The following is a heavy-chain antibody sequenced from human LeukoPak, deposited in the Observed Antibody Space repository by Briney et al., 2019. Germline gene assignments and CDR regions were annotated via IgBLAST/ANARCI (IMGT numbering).Heavy chain of an antibody. CDR3: ARNLKLRFLEWSMSNWFDP. D-gene: IGHD3-3*01. V-gene: IGHV4-39*01. CDR2: IYYSGST. Sequence: SETLSLTCTVSGGSISSSSYYWGWIRQPPGKGLEWIGSIYYSGSTYYNPSLKSRVTISVDTSKNQFSLKLSSVTAADTAVYYCARNLKLRFLEWSMSNWFDPWGQGTLVTVSS. J-gene: IGHJ5*02. CDR1: GGSISSSSYY.